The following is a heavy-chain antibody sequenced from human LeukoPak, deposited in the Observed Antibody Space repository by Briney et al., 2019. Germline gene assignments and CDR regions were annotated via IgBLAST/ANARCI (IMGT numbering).Heavy chain of an antibody. D-gene: IGHD6-13*01. CDR1: GYTFSTYA. CDR2: ITGSGAKT. J-gene: IGHJ4*02. CDR3: AKRGPTAAGTSFDY. Sequence: GGSLRLSCAASGYTFSTYAMSWVRQAPERGLVWVSTITGSGAKTYYADPVKGRFTRSRDNSTITLFLQMNRLRAEDTALYFCAKRGPTAAGTSFDYWGRGTLVTVSS. V-gene: IGHV3-23*01.